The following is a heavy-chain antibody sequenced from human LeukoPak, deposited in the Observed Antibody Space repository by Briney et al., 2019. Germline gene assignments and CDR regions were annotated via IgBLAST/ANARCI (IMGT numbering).Heavy chain of an antibody. CDR2: INHSGST. CDR1: GGSFSGYY. CDR3: ARHYRQIFGSGSYSLYYYYYMDV. J-gene: IGHJ6*03. Sequence: TPSETLSLTCAVYGGSFSGYYWSWIRQPPGKGLEWIGEINHSGSTNYNPSLKSRVTISVDTSKNQFSLKLSSVTAADTAVYYCARHYRQIFGSGSYSLYYYYYMDVWGKGTTVTISS. D-gene: IGHD3-10*01. V-gene: IGHV4-34*01.